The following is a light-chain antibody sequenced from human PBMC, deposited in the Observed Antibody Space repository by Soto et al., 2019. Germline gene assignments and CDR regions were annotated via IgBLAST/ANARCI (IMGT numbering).Light chain of an antibody. V-gene: IGLV2-14*01. CDR1: SSDVGGYNY. CDR3: SSYTSSSPLYV. Sequence: QSALTQPASVSGSPGQSITISCTGTSSDVGGYNYVSWYQQHPGNAPKLMIYDVSNRPSGVSNRFSGSKSGNTASLTISGLQAEDEAYYYCSSYTSSSPLYVFGTGTKLTVL. CDR2: DVS. J-gene: IGLJ1*01.